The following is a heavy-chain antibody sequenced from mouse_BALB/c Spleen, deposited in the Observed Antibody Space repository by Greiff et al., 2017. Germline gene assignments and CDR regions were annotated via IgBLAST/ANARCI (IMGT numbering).Heavy chain of an antibody. J-gene: IGHJ4*01. V-gene: IGHV5-6-5*01. D-gene: IGHD2-3*01. CDR3: ARGGWLDAMDY. CDR1: GFTFSSYA. CDR2: ISSGGST. Sequence: DVMLVESGGGLVKPGGSLKLSCAASGFTFSSYAMSWVRQTPEKRREWVASISSGGSTYYPDSVKGRFTISIDNARNILYLQMSSLRSEDTAMYYCARGGWLDAMDYWGQGTSVTVSS.